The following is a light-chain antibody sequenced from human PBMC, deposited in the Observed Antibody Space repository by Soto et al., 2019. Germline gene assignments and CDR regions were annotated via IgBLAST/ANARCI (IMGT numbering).Light chain of an antibody. J-gene: IGKJ1*01. CDR2: AAS. V-gene: IGKV1-6*01. Sequence: AIQMTQSPSSLSASVGDRVTITCRASQDIRNELGWYQQKPGKAPKLLIYAASSLQSGVRSRFSGSGSGTDFTLTISSLQPEDFATYYCLQDYNYPWTFGQGTKLEIK. CDR1: QDIRNE. CDR3: LQDYNYPWT.